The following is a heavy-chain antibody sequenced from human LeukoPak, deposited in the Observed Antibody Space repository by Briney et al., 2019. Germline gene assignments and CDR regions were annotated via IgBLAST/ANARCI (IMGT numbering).Heavy chain of an antibody. CDR2: IIPILGIT. J-gene: IGHJ4*02. D-gene: IGHD3-22*01. Sequence: GSSVKVSCKASGGTFSSYAINWVRQAPGQGLEWMGRIIPILGITNYAQKFQGRVTITADKSTSTAYMELSSLRSEDTAVYYCAREERDSSDYYRFLFDYWGQGTLVNVSS. V-gene: IGHV1-69*04. CDR3: AREERDSSDYYRFLFDY. CDR1: GGTFSSYA.